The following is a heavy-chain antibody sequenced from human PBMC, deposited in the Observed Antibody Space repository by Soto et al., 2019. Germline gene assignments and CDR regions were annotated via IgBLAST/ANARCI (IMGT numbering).Heavy chain of an antibody. CDR3: ASDFRTRGWFRQAGNFAMDV. Sequence: QVQLVQSGAEVRKPGASVKVSCKASGYPYTNSYMHWVRQAPGQGLEWMGWLHPNTGGTNYAQKFQGRVTMTRDTSVSTVYMELNRLTSDDTAIYFCASDFRTRGWFRQAGNFAMDVWGQGTTVTVS. V-gene: IGHV1-2*02. J-gene: IGHJ6*02. CDR1: GYPYTNSY. D-gene: IGHD6-19*01. CDR2: LHPNTGGT.